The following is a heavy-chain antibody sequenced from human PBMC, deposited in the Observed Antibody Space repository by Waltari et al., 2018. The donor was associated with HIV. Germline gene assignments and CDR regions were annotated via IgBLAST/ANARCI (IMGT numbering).Heavy chain of an antibody. V-gene: IGHV1-69*01. CDR1: GGTFSSYA. D-gene: IGHD6-19*01. J-gene: IGHJ5*02. CDR2: IIPIFGTA. Sequence: QVQLVQSGAEVKKPGSSVKVSCKASGGTFSSYAISWVRQAPGQGLEWMGGIIPIFGTANYAQKFQGRVTITADESTSTAYMELSSLRSEDTAVYYCARVFTATPDKIAVAGTSWFDPWGQGTLVTVSS. CDR3: ARVFTATPDKIAVAGTSWFDP.